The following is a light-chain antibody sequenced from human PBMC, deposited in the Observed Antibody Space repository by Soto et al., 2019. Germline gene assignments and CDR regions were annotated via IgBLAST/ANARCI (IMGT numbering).Light chain of an antibody. CDR1: QDISDY. CDR3: QQYDNVPLT. CDR2: DAS. V-gene: IGKV1-33*01. Sequence: DIQMTQSPSSLSASVGDRVTITCQASQDISDYLNWYQQKPGKAPKLLIYDASNLEPGAPSRFSGGGFGTDFSFTISSLQAEDIGTYYCQQYDNVPLTFCGGTKLEIK. J-gene: IGKJ4*01.